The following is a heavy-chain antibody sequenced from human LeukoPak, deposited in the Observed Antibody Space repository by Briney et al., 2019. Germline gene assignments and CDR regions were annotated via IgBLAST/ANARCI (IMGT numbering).Heavy chain of an antibody. Sequence: SETLSLTCTVSGGSISSYYWSWIRQPPGKGLEWIGYVYYSGSTYYNPSLKSRVTISVDTSKNQFSLKLSSVTAADTAVYYCASSTQGYCSGGSCYGSNYYYYYGMDVWGQGTTVTVSS. J-gene: IGHJ6*02. V-gene: IGHV4-59*04. CDR2: VYYSGST. CDR1: GGSISSYY. CDR3: ASSTQGYCSGGSCYGSNYYYYYGMDV. D-gene: IGHD2-15*01.